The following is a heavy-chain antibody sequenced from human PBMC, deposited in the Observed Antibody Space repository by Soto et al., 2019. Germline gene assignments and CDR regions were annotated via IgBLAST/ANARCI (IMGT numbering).Heavy chain of an antibody. Sequence: EVQLVESGGGLVQPGGSLRLSCAASGFTFSSYAMHWVRQAPGKGLEYVSAISSNGGSTYYANSVKGRFTISRDNSKNMLYLQMGGLRAEDMAVYYCAREYYYGSGSYYNFGYWGQGTLVTVSS. CDR1: GFTFSSYA. J-gene: IGHJ4*02. D-gene: IGHD3-10*01. V-gene: IGHV3-64*01. CDR3: AREYYYGSGSYYNFGY. CDR2: ISSNGGST.